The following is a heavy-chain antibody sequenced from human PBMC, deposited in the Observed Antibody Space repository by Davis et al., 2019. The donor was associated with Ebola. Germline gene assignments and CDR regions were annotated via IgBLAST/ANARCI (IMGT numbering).Heavy chain of an antibody. V-gene: IGHV2-5*02. CDR2: IYWDDDK. Sequence: SGPPLVTPTQTLTLTCTFSGLPLSTCGAVVCWIRQPPGMALECLALIYWDDDKRYSPSLKSRLTITKDTSKNQVVLTMTNMDPVDTATYYCAHSHGDYWGQGTLVTVSS. J-gene: IGHJ4*02. CDR1: GLPLSTCGAV. CDR3: AHSHGDY.